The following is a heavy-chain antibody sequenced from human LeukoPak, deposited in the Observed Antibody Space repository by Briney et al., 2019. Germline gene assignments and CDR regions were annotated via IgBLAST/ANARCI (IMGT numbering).Heavy chain of an antibody. CDR1: GFTFSSYW. V-gene: IGHV3-74*01. Sequence: GGSLRLSCAASGFTFSSYWMHWVRQAPGKGLVWVSRINSDGSSISYADSVKGRFTISRDNAKNTLYLQMNSLRAEDTAVYYCAKGGATFKSILDYWGQGTLVTVSS. CDR2: INSDGSSI. J-gene: IGHJ4*02. CDR3: AKGGATFKSILDY. D-gene: IGHD1-26*01.